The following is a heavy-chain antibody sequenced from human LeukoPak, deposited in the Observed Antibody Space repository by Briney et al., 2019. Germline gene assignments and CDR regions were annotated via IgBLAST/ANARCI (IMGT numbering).Heavy chain of an antibody. CDR3: ARVGYSSGWAQYNWFDP. V-gene: IGHV3-48*03. J-gene: IGHJ5*02. CDR1: GFTFSSYE. Sequence: PGGSLRLSCAASGFTFSSYEMNWVRQAPGKGLEWVSYISSSGSTIYYADSVKGRFTISRDNAKNSLYLQMNSLRAEDTAVYYCARVGYSSGWAQYNWFDPWGQGALVTVSS. D-gene: IGHD6-19*01. CDR2: ISSSGSTI.